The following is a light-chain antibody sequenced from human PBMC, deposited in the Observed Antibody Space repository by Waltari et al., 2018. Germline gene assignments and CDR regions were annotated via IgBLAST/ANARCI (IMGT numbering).Light chain of an antibody. V-gene: IGLV2-14*01. CDR3: SSYTSSSTRV. CDR1: SRDVGGYNY. CDR2: EVT. J-gene: IGLJ2*01. Sequence: SALTQPASVSGYPGQSLTISCTGTSRDVGGYNYVSWYQQHPGKAPKLMIYEVTNRPSGVSNRFSGSNSGNTASLTTSGLQAEDEADYYCSSYTSSSTRVFGGGTKLTVL.